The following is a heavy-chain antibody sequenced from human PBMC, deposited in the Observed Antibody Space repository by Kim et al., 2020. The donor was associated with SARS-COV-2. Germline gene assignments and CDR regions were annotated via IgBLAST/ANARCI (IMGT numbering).Heavy chain of an antibody. CDR2: IYDSGST. V-gene: IGHV4-59*02. CDR1: GDSVNTYY. J-gene: IGHJ4*02. D-gene: IGHD1-26*01. CDR3: ARGKVGLTSG. Sequence: SETLSLICTVSGDSVNTYYWSWIRQSPGKGLEWIGYIYDSGSTNYNPSLKSRVTISVDTSKNQFSLKLNSVTAADTAMYYCARGKVGLTSGWGQGTLVIV.